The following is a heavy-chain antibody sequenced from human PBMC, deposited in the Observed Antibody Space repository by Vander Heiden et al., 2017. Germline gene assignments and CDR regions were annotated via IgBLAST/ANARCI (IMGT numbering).Heavy chain of an antibody. V-gene: IGHV3-7*01. CDR1: GFTFSSYC. Sequence: EVHLVESGGGLVQPGGSLRLSCAAPGFTFSSYCMSWVCQGAGKGLEWVANIKQDGSEKYYVDAVKGRFTISRDNAKNSLYLQMNSLRAEDTAVYYCAREGSSTDYKAEFDPWGQGTLVTVSS. J-gene: IGHJ5*02. D-gene: IGHD6-13*01. CDR2: IKQDGSEK. CDR3: AREGSSTDYKAEFDP.